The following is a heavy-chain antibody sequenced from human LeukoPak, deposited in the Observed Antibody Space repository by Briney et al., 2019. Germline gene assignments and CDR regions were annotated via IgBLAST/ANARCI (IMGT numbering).Heavy chain of an antibody. V-gene: IGHV4-61*02. CDR2: IYTSGST. J-gene: IGHJ3*02. Sequence: PSETLSLTCTVSGGSISSGSYYWSWIRQPAGKGLEWIGRIYTSGSTNYNPSLKSRVTMSVDTSKNQFSLKLSSVTAADTAVYYCARDKYYYDPSTAFDIWGQGTMVTVSS. CDR1: GGSISSGSYY. CDR3: ARDKYYYDPSTAFDI. D-gene: IGHD3-22*01.